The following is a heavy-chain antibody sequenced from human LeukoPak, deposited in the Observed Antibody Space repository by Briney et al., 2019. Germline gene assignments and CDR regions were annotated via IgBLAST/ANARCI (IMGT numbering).Heavy chain of an antibody. D-gene: IGHD3-22*01. J-gene: IGHJ5*02. V-gene: IGHV4-59*08. CDR1: GGSISSYY. CDR2: IYYSGST. Sequence: PSETLSLTCTVSGGSISSYYWSWIRQPPRKGLEWIGYIYYSGSTNYNPSLKSRVTISVDTSKNQFSLKLSSVTAADTAVYYCARRSYYYDSSGYYYGFDPWGQGTLVTVSS. CDR3: ARRSYYYDSSGYYYGFDP.